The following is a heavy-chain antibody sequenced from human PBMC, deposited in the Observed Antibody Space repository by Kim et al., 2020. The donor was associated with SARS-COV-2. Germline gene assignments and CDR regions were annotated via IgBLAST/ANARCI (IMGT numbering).Heavy chain of an antibody. CDR3: ARGAEDHIVVVTAIDY. J-gene: IGHJ4*02. CDR1: GFTFSSYE. Sequence: GGSLRLSCAASGFTFSSYEMNWVRQAPGKGLEWVSYISSSGSTIYYADSVKGRFTISRDNAKNSLYLQMNSLRAEDTAVYYCARGAEDHIVVVTAIDYWGQGTLVTVSS. CDR2: ISSSGSTI. V-gene: IGHV3-48*03. D-gene: IGHD2-21*02.